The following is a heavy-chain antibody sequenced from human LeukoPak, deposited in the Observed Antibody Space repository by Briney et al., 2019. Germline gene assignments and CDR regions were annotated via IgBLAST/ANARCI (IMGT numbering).Heavy chain of an antibody. J-gene: IGHJ4*02. CDR1: GFTFSSYG. V-gene: IGHV3-33*01. Sequence: GGSLKLSCAASGFTFSSYGMHWVRQAPGKGLEWVAVIWDDGSNKYYADSVRGRFTISRDNSKNTLYLQMNSLGAEDTAVYYCARRGTSSSWAHFDYWGQGTLVTVSS. CDR2: IWDDGSNK. D-gene: IGHD6-13*01. CDR3: ARRGTSSSWAHFDY.